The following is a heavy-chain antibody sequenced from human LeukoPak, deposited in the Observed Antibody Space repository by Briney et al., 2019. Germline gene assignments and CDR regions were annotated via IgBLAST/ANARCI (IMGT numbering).Heavy chain of an antibody. CDR3: AKTDRYYYGSGSYYDY. D-gene: IGHD3-10*01. Sequence: GGPLRLSCAASGFTFDDYAMHWVRQAPGKGLEWVSGISWNSGSIGYADSVKGRFTISRDNAKNSLYLQMNSLRAGDTALYYCAKTDRYYYGSGSYYDYWGQGTLVTVSS. CDR1: GFTFDDYA. V-gene: IGHV3-9*01. J-gene: IGHJ4*02. CDR2: ISWNSGSI.